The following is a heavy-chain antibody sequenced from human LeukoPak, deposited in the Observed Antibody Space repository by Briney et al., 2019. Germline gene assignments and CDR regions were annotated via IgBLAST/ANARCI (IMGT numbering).Heavy chain of an antibody. CDR3: VRDKGGWNPFDY. CDR1: GFTFGTFW. V-gene: IGHV3-7*03. CDR2: INQGGSQK. Sequence: GGSLRLSCEASGFTFGTFWMSWVRQAPGKGLEWVANINQGGSQKNYVDSVRGRFTIDGDDAKNSLYLRMNSLRAEDTAMYFCVRDKGGWNPFDYWGQGTLVTVSS. J-gene: IGHJ4*02. D-gene: IGHD6-19*01.